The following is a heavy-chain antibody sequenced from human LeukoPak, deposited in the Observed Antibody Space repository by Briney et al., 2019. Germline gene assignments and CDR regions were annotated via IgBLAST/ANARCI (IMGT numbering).Heavy chain of an antibody. Sequence: SETLSLTCTVSGASFSSSSYYWGWIRQPPGKGLEWIASMYYSGSTYYHPSFMSRATISVDMSKNQFSLSLSSVTAADTAVYYCARRDRPPYYFDYWGQGTLVTVSS. CDR2: MYYSGST. J-gene: IGHJ4*02. CDR1: GASFSSSSYY. CDR3: ARRDRPPYYFDY. V-gene: IGHV4-39*01.